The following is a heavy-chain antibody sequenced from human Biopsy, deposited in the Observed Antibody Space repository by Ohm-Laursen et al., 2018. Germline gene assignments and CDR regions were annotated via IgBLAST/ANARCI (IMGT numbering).Heavy chain of an antibody. CDR3: AKDGGQWLGGAFDI. V-gene: IGHV3-30*18. D-gene: IGHD6-19*01. CDR2: IAYDGSNK. Sequence: SLRLSCTASGFGMYAMHWVRQPPGKGLERLAVIAYDGSNKYYAESAKGRFTISRDRSRDTVHLQMNSLRYEDTALYYCAKDGGQWLGGAFDIWGHGTMVSVSS. J-gene: IGHJ3*02. CDR1: GFGMYA.